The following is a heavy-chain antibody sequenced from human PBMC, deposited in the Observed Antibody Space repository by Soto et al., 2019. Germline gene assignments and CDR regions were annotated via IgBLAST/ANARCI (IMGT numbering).Heavy chain of an antibody. V-gene: IGHV1-18*01. Sequence: QAQLVQSGDELKEPGASGKVSCKASGYTFTGYGSTWSRQAPGQGLEWMGWASALSATTNYAPKFQGRVTMTTDTSTNMAYMELRSLRSDDTAVYYCARGGTAEADFWGQGTLGTVSS. CDR1: GYTFTGYG. CDR2: ASALSATT. D-gene: IGHD2-21*02. CDR3: ARGGTAEADF. J-gene: IGHJ4*02.